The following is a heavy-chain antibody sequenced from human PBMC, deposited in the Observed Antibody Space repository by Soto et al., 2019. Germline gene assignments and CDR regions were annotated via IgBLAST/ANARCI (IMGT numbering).Heavy chain of an antibody. CDR2: INAGNGNT. V-gene: IGHV1-3*01. CDR1: GYTFTSYA. D-gene: IGHD1-26*01. J-gene: IGHJ4*02. CDR3: ARGLGMVGPTGGHDY. Sequence: QVQLVQSGAEVKKPGASVKVSCKASGYTFTSYAMHWVRQAPGQRLEWMGWINAGNGNTNYSQKVQGRVTITGDTSASTAYMELSSLRSEDTAVYYCARGLGMVGPTGGHDYWAQGSLVTVSS.